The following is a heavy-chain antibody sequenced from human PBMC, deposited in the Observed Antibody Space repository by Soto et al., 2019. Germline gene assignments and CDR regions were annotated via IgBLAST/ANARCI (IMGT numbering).Heavy chain of an antibody. CDR2: TIPIVDRA. D-gene: IGHD6-19*01. Sequence: QVQLVQSGAGVKKPGSSVKISCQASGGTFSTSTISWVRQAPGQGLEWMGRTIPIVDRAIYAQNFQGRVTMTADKSTNTVYMEMFSLRSDDTAVYYCARAVAGTSILDSWGQGTLVTVSS. V-gene: IGHV1-69*08. CDR3: ARAVAGTSILDS. CDR1: GGTFSTST. J-gene: IGHJ4*02.